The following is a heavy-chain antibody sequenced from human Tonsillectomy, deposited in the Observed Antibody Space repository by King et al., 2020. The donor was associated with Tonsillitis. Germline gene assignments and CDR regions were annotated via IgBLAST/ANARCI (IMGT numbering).Heavy chain of an antibody. V-gene: IGHV3-30-3*01. J-gene: IGHJ6*02. CDR1: GFTFSSYA. Sequence: VQLVESGGGVVQPGRSLRLSCAASGFTFSSYAMYWVRQAPGKGLEWVADISYDGSDKYYADSVKGRFTISSDNSKNTLYLQMNSLRAEDTAVYYCARRDVALDYYDYGMDVWGQGTTVTVSS. CDR3: ARRDVALDYYDYGMDV. CDR2: ISYDGSDK. D-gene: IGHD2-21*02.